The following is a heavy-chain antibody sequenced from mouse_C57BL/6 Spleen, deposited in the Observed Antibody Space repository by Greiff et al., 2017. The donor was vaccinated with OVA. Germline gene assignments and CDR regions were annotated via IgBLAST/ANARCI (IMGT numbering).Heavy chain of an antibody. V-gene: IGHV1-78*01. CDR2: IYPRDGST. D-gene: IGHD1-1*01. Sequence: VKLQESDAELVKPGASVKISCKVSGYTFTDHTIHWMKQRPEQGLEWIGYIYPRDGSTKYNEKFKGKATLTADKSSSTAYMQLNSLTSEDSAVYFCAGRYYGSSMDFDVWGTGTTVTVSS. J-gene: IGHJ1*03. CDR3: AGRYYGSSMDFDV. CDR1: GYTFTDHT.